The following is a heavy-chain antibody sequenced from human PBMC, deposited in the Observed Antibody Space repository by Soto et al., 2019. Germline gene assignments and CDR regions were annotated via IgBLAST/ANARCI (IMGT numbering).Heavy chain of an antibody. CDR1: CFTFSGSA. Sequence: GGSLRRSCAASCFTFSGSAMHWVRQASGEGLEWFVRIRSKANSYATAYAASVKGRFTISGDDSKNTSYLQMNSLKTEDTAVYYCGRQRHGYKDLRGLEPFAIGGEGTLVTFSS. CDR2: IRSKANSYAT. CDR3: GRQRHGYKDLRGLEPFAI. J-gene: IGHJ3*02. V-gene: IGHV3-73*01. D-gene: IGHD1-1*01.